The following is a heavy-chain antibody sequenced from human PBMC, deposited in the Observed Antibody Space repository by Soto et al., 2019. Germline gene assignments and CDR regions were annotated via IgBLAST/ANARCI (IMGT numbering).Heavy chain of an antibody. CDR1: GYTLTELS. CDR3: ARVSQNRYDFWRGYQGTKNYYGMDG. V-gene: IGHV1-24*01. CDR2: FDPEDGET. J-gene: IGHJ6*02. D-gene: IGHD3-3*01. Sequence: ASVKVSCKVSGYTLTELSMHWVRQAPGKGLEWMGGFDPEDGETIYAQKFQGRVTMTADTSTDTAYMELSSLRSEDTAVYYCARVSQNRYDFWRGYQGTKNYYGMDGWGQGTTVTVSS.